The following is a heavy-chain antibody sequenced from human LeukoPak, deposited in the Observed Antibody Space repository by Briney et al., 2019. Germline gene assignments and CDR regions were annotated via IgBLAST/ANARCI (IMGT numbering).Heavy chain of an antibody. D-gene: IGHD1-14*01. V-gene: IGHV3-7*01. CDR2: INRDSSVK. CDR1: GFNLTAFW. CDR3: AKDPGSSAFDL. J-gene: IGHJ4*02. Sequence: GGSLRLSCAASGFNLTAFWMSWVRQTPEKGLEFVANINRDSSVKTYVDSVKGRFTISRDNAKKSLFLELNSLRADDTAVFYCAKDPGSSAFDLWGQGSLVTVST.